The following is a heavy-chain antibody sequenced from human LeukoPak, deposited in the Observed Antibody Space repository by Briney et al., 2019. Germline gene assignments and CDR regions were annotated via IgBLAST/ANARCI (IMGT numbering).Heavy chain of an antibody. CDR1: GGSISSGSYY. J-gene: IGHJ2*01. D-gene: IGHD5-24*01. V-gene: IGHV4-61*02. Sequence: SETLSLTCTVSGGSISSGSYYWSWIRQPAGKRLEWIGRVSTSGTTNYNPSLKSRVTILVDTSKNQFSLKLSSVTAADTAVYYCARGCRDGYSNYWYFDLWGRGTLVTVSS. CDR2: VSTSGTT. CDR3: ARGCRDGYSNYWYFDL.